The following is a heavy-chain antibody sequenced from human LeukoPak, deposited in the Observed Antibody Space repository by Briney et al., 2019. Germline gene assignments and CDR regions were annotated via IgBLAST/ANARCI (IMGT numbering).Heavy chain of an antibody. J-gene: IGHJ4*02. CDR3: TTGTHPGN. D-gene: IGHD1-26*01. CDR1: GFTVSNNY. V-gene: IGHV3-66*01. Sequence: GGSLRLSCAASGFTVSNNYMSWVRQAPGKGLEWIAVIYSGGSTFHADSVKGRFIISRDNSKNTLYLQMNSLRVEDTAVYYCTTGTHPGNWGQGTLVTVSS. CDR2: IYSGGST.